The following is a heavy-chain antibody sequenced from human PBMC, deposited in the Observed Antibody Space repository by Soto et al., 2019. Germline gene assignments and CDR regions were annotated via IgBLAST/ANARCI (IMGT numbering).Heavy chain of an antibody. CDR2: IDPSSGGT. V-gene: IGHV1-46*01. CDR3: ARKRQNWSDP. Sequence: GASVKVSCKASGYTFTSYYIHWVGQAPGRGLEGMGIIDPSSGGTPYAQKFQGRVTTTRDTPPSTVYMELSSLRSEDTAVYYCARKRQNWSDPWGQGTLVTVSS. J-gene: IGHJ5*02. CDR1: GYTFTSYY.